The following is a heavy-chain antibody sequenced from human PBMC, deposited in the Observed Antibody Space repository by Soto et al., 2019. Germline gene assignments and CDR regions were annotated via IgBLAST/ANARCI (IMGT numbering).Heavy chain of an antibody. CDR1: GGSISSSSYY. CDR2: IYYSGST. D-gene: IGHD6-13*01. Sequence: SETLSLTCTVSGGSISSSSYYWGWIRQPPGKGLEWIGSIYYSGSTYYNPSLKSRVTISVDTSKNQFSLKLSSVTAADTAVYYCARHSSAAGPFYYYYYYGMDVWGQGTTVTVSS. J-gene: IGHJ6*02. V-gene: IGHV4-39*01. CDR3: ARHSSAAGPFYYYYYYGMDV.